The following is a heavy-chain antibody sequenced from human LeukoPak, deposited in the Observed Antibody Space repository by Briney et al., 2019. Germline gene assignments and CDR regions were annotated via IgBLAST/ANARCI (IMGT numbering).Heavy chain of an antibody. CDR3: ARATYDSSAYSLVSFFDY. Sequence: GAAPQSFSKGSGYGFTSYWIGWVRRQPGKRLVWMGIIYPGDSGTRYNPSFQGQVTISADKSISTAYLPWSSLKASDTAMFYCARATYDSSAYSLVSFFDYWGQGTLVTVSS. CDR1: GYGFTSYW. V-gene: IGHV5-51*01. CDR2: IYPGDSGT. J-gene: IGHJ4*02. D-gene: IGHD3-22*01.